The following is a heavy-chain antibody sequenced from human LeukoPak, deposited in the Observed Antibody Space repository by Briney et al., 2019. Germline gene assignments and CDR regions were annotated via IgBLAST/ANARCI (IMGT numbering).Heavy chain of an antibody. J-gene: IGHJ4*02. CDR3: ARDPGYGELLSHAY. D-gene: IGHD3-10*01. CDR2: INPNSGGT. V-gene: IGHV1-2*02. CDR1: GYTFTGYY. Sequence: EASVKVSCKASGYTFTGYYMHWVRQAPGQGLEWMGWINPNSGGTNYAQKFQGRVTMTRDTSISTAYMELSRLRSDDTAVYYCARDPGYGELLSHAYWGQGTLVTVSS.